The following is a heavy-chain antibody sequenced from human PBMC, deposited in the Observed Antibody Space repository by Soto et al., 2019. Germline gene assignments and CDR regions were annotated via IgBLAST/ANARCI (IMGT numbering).Heavy chain of an antibody. CDR1: GGSISSYY. Sequence: SETLSLTCTVSGGSISSYYWSWIRQPPGKGLEWIGYIYYSGSTKYNPSPKSRVTISVDTSKNQFSLKLSSVTAADTAVYYCARDGSRGFGELNAFDIWGQGTMVTVSS. V-gene: IGHV4-59*01. D-gene: IGHD3-10*01. J-gene: IGHJ3*02. CDR3: ARDGSRGFGELNAFDI. CDR2: IYYSGST.